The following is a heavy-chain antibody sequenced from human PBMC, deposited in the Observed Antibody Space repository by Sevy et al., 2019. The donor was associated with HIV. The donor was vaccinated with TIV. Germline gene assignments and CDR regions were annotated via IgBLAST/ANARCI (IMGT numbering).Heavy chain of an antibody. CDR3: AKVLRIVEIPAAIDYYYGMDV. J-gene: IGHJ6*02. V-gene: IGHV3-30*02. CDR1: GFTFSNYG. D-gene: IGHD2-2*01. Sequence: GGSLRLSCAASGFTFSNYGMHWVRQAPGKGLEWVAFIRFDATIKYYRDSVKGRLTISRDNSKSTLYLQMNSLRAEDTAVYFCAKVLRIVEIPAAIDYYYGMDVWGQGTMVTVSS. CDR2: IRFDATIK.